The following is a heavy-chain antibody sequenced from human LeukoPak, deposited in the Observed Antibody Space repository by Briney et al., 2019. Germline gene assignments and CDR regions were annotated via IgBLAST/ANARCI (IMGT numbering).Heavy chain of an antibody. CDR1: GFTFSSYA. CDR3: AKSKSVYSSGQTDAFDI. D-gene: IGHD6-19*01. Sequence: TGGSLRLSCAASGFTFSSYAMSWVRQAPGKGLEWVSAISGSGGSTYYADSVKGRFTISRDNSKNTLYLQMNSLRAEDTAVYYCAKSKSVYSSGQTDAFDIWGQGTMVTVSS. J-gene: IGHJ3*02. V-gene: IGHV3-23*01. CDR2: ISGSGGST.